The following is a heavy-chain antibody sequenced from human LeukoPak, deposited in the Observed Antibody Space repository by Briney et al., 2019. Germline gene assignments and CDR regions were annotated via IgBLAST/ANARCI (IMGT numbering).Heavy chain of an antibody. D-gene: IGHD5/OR15-5a*01. CDR2: ITGSGTTI. CDR1: GFIFSDYS. V-gene: IGHV3-48*04. Sequence: GGSLRLSCAASGFIFSDYSMNWVRQAPGQGLEWLSYITGSGTTIYYADSVRGRFTISRDNAKNSLYLQMNSLRAEDTALYYCANTNYWGQGTLVTVSS. CDR3: ANTNY. J-gene: IGHJ4*02.